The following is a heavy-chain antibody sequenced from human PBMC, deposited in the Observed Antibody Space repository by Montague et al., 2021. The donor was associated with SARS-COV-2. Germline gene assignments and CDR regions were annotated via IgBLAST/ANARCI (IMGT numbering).Heavy chain of an antibody. Sequence: LRLSCAASGFTVSSNYMSWVRQAPGKGLEYIGYIYFSGSTNYNPSLKSRLTISVDTSKNQFSLKLSSVTAADTAVYFCTRLSLGWNTDWGQGTLVTVSS. D-gene: IGHD1-1*01. CDR1: GFTVSSNY. CDR3: TRLSLGWNTD. CDR2: IYFSGST. J-gene: IGHJ1*01. V-gene: IGHV4-59*08.